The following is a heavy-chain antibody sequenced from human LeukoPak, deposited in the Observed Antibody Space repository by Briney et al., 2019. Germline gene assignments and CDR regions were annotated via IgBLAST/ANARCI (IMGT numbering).Heavy chain of an antibody. CDR3: ARTNGVDTAMVCYYYGMDV. V-gene: IGHV3-66*01. CDR1: GFTVSSNY. J-gene: IGHJ6*02. CDR2: IYSGGST. D-gene: IGHD5-18*01. Sequence: GGSLRLSCAASGFTVSSNYMSWVRQAPGKGLEWVSVIYSGGSTYYADSVKGRFTISRDNSKNTLYLQMNSLRAEDTAVYYCARTNGVDTAMVCYYYGMDVWGQGTTVPSP.